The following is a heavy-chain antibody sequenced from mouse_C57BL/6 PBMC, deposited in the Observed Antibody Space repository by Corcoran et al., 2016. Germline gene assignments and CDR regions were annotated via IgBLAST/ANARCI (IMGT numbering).Heavy chain of an antibody. J-gene: IGHJ2*01. D-gene: IGHD1-1*01. CDR1: GYTFTDYY. Sequence: EVQLQQSGPELVKPGASVKISCKASGYTFTDYYMNWVKQSHGKSLEWIGDINPNNGGTSYNQKFKGKATLTVDKSSSTAYMELRSLTSEDSAVYYCARGDYYGSSPVYFDYWGQGTTLTVSS. V-gene: IGHV1-26*01. CDR3: ARGDYYGSSPVYFDY. CDR2: INPNNGGT.